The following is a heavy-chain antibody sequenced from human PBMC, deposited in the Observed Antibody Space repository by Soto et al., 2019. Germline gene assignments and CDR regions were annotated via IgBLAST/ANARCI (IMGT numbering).Heavy chain of an antibody. Sequence: GASVKVSCKASGYTFTSYAMHWVRQAPGQRLEWMGWINAGNGNTKYSQKFQGRVTITRDTSASTAYMELSSLRSEDTAVYYCARVDSSGWDFDYWGQGTLVTVSS. J-gene: IGHJ4*02. D-gene: IGHD6-19*01. CDR2: INAGNGNT. CDR3: ARVDSSGWDFDY. V-gene: IGHV1-3*01. CDR1: GYTFTSYA.